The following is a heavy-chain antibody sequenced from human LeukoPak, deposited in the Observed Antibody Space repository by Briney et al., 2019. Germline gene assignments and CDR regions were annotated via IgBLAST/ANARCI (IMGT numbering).Heavy chain of an antibody. CDR1: GFRFSDFA. Sequence: GGSLRLSCAASGFRFSDFALSWVRQAPGKGLECVSVISASGGRTHFAESVKARFTISRDNSENTLYLQMNSLTADDTAVYYCAKGRSDFGTGFDLWGQGTLVTVSS. J-gene: IGHJ4*02. D-gene: IGHD4-17*01. CDR2: ISASGGRT. CDR3: AKGRSDFGTGFDL. V-gene: IGHV3-23*01.